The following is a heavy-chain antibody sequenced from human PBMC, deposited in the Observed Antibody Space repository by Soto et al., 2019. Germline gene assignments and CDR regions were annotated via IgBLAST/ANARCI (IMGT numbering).Heavy chain of an antibody. D-gene: IGHD3-16*01. V-gene: IGHV1-18*01. J-gene: IGHJ4*02. CDR2: ISAYNGNT. Sequence: QVHLVQSGAEVKKPGASVKVSCTASGYTFTNFGISWVRQAPGQGLEWMGWISAYNGNTNYAQKFQGRVTMTTDTPTTTANMGRRSLRSDDTAVYYCARGGTPIDSWGQGTLVTVSS. CDR1: GYTFTNFG. CDR3: ARGGTPIDS.